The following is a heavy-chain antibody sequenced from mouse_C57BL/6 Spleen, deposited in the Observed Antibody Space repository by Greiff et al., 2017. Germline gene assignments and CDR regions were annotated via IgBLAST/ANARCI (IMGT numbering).Heavy chain of an antibody. CDR3: ARGRNYDYDWFAY. V-gene: IGHV5-4*01. Sequence: EVQVVESGGGLVKPGGSLKLSCAASGFTFSSYAMSWVRQTPEKRLEWVATISDGGSYTYYPDNVKGRFTISRDNAKNNLYLQMSHLKSEDTAMYYCARGRNYDYDWFAYWGQGTLVTVSA. J-gene: IGHJ3*01. CDR1: GFTFSSYA. CDR2: ISDGGSYT. D-gene: IGHD2-4*01.